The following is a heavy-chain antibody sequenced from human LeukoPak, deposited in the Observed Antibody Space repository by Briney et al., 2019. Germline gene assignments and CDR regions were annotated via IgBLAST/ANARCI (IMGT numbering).Heavy chain of an antibody. CDR1: GFTFSSYA. D-gene: IGHD6-13*01. J-gene: IGHJ4*02. Sequence: PGGSLRLSCAASGFTFSSYAMHWVRQAPGKGLEWVAVISYDGSNKYYADSVKGRFTISRDNSKNTLYLQMNSLRAEDTAVYYCASHPRGAAAGTNDYWGQGTLVTVSS. V-gene: IGHV3-30-3*01. CDR3: ASHPRGAAAGTNDY. CDR2: ISYDGSNK.